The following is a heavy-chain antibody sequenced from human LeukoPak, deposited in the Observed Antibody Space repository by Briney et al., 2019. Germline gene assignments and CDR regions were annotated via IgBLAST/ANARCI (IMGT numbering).Heavy chain of an antibody. CDR1: GGSFSGYY. J-gene: IGHJ6*04. Sequence: PSETLSLTCAVYGGSFSGYYWSWIRQPPGKGLEWIGEINHSGSTNYNPSLKSRVTISVDTSKNQFSLKLSSVTAADTAMYYCARRSRSSSRYSSSHLVDVWGKGTTVTVSS. CDR3: ARRSRSSSRYSSSHLVDV. V-gene: IGHV4-34*01. D-gene: IGHD6-13*01. CDR2: INHSGST.